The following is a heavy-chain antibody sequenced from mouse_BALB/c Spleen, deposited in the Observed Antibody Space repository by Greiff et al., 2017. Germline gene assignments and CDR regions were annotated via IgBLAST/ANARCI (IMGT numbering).Heavy chain of an antibody. Sequence: QVQLKQSGAELVRPGSSVKISCKASGYAFSSYWMNWVKQRPGQGLEWIGQIYPGDGDTNYNGKFKGKATLTADKSSSTAYMQLSSLTSEDSAVYFCARLLFITTVVYFDYWGQGTTLTVSS. CDR2: IYPGDGDT. CDR1: GYAFSSYW. D-gene: IGHD1-1*01. J-gene: IGHJ2*01. CDR3: ARLLFITTVVYFDY. V-gene: IGHV1-80*01.